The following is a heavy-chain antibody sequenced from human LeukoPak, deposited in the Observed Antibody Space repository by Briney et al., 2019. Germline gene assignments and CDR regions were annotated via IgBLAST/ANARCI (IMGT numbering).Heavy chain of an antibody. CDR3: AKVKVGATIDY. D-gene: IGHD1-26*01. CDR1: GFTFRSYA. Sequence: PGGSLRLSCAASGFTFRSYAMNWVRQAPGKGLEWVSGIRESGVGTNYADSVKGRFTSSRDNSKNTLYLQMNSLRAEDTAVYYCAKVKVGATIDYWGQGTLVTVSS. CDR2: IRESGVGT. J-gene: IGHJ4*02. V-gene: IGHV3-23*01.